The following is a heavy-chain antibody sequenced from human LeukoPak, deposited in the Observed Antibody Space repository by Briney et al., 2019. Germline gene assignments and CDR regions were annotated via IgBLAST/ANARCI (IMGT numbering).Heavy chain of an antibody. D-gene: IGHD5-18*01. J-gene: IGHJ4*02. CDR2: INNDGTST. V-gene: IGHV3-74*01. CDR3: ARVIETGYRYGDFDY. Sequence: GGSLRLSCAASGFTFSNYWMHWVRQAPGKGLVWVSRINNDGTSTTYADSVKGRFTISRDNAKNTLYLEMNSLRAEDTAVYYCARVIETGYRYGDFDYWGQGTLVTVSS. CDR1: GFTFSNYW.